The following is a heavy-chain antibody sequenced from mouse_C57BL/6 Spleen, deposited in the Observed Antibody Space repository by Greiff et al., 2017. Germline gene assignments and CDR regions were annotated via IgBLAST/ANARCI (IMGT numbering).Heavy chain of an antibody. V-gene: IGHV1-50*01. CDR1: GYTFTSYW. Sequence: VQLQQPGAELVKPGASVKLSCKASGYTFTSYWMQWVKQRPGQGLEWIGEIDPSDSYTNYNQKFKGKATLTVDTSSSTAYMQLSSLTSEDSAVYYCARGGGRAWFAYWGQGTLVTVSA. CDR2: IDPSDSYT. D-gene: IGHD3-3*01. J-gene: IGHJ3*01. CDR3: ARGGGRAWFAY.